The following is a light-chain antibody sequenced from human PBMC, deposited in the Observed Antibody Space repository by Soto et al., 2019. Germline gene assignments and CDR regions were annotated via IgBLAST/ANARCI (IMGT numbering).Light chain of an antibody. CDR2: GAS. CDR3: QQYGDSPT. V-gene: IGKV3-20*01. CDR1: QSVSSSY. J-gene: IGKJ4*01. Sequence: EIVLTQSPGTLSLSPGEIGTLSCRASQSVSSSYLAWYQQIPGQAPRLLMYGASNRATGIPDRFSGSGSGTDFTLTISRLEPEDFAVYYCQQYGDSPTFGGGTKVEIK.